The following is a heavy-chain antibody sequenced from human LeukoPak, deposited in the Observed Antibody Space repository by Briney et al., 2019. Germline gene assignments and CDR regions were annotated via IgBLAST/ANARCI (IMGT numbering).Heavy chain of an antibody. D-gene: IGHD5-12*01. V-gene: IGHV3-23*01. CDR2: VSGSGGET. Sequence: GGSLRLSCAASGFTFANYAMSWVRQAPGKGLEWVSSVSGSGGETHSTDSVKGRFTISRDNSKNTLYLQMHSLRAEDTAVYYCARDRSSYEYYFDSWGQGTLVTVSS. CDR3: ARDRSSYEYYFDS. CDR1: GFTFANYA. J-gene: IGHJ4*02.